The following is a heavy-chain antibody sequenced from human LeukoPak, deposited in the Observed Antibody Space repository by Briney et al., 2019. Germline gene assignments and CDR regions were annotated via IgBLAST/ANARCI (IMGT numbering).Heavy chain of an antibody. CDR3: AGGYAFDV. J-gene: IGHJ3*01. CDR2: TYYRSQWHN. CDR1: GDSVSNNNSA. V-gene: IGHV6-1*01. Sequence: SQTLSLTCAIYGDSVSNNNSAWNWIRQSPSRGLEWLGRTYYRSQWHNDYARSVMSRISVDPDTSKNQFSLHLSSVTLDDTAVYYCAGGYAFDVWGQGTMVTVSS.